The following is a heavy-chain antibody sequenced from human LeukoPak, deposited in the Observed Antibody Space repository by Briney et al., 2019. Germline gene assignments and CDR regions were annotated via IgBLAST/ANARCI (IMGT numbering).Heavy chain of an antibody. CDR3: ARSKVITFGGVNYGMDV. J-gene: IGHJ6*02. CDR1: GFTFSSYG. D-gene: IGHD3-16*01. CDR2: IRYDGSNK. Sequence: GGSLRLSCAASGFTFSSYGMHWVRQAPGKGLEWVAFIRYDGSNKYYADSVKGRFTISRENAKNSFYLQMNSLRVGDTAVYYCARSKVITFGGVNYGMDVWGQGTTVTVSS. V-gene: IGHV3-30*02.